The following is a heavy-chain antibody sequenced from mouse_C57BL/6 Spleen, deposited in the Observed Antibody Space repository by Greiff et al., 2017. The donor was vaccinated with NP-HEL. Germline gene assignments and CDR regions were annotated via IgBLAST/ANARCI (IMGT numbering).Heavy chain of an antibody. D-gene: IGHD2-1*01. J-gene: IGHJ2*01. CDR3: ARERVIYYGNYGYFDY. CDR1: GFTFSSYA. CDR2: ISDGGSYT. Sequence: EVQLVESGGGLVKPGGSLKLSCAASGFTFSSYAMSWVRQTPEKRLEWVATISDGGSYTYYPDNVKGRFTISRDNAKNNLYLQMSHLKSEDTAMYYCARERVIYYGNYGYFDYWGQGTTLTVSS. V-gene: IGHV5-4*01.